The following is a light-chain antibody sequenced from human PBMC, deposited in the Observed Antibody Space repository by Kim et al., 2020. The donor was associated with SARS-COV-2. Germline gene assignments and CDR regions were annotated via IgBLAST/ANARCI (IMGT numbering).Light chain of an antibody. J-gene: IGKJ4*01. CDR3: QQYHSYPFT. V-gene: IGKV1-16*02. CDR2: AAS. CDR1: QGITNY. Sequence: DIQMTQSPSSLSASVGDRVIITCRASQGITNYLAWFQQKPGKAPKSLIYAASNLQSGVPSKFSGSGSGTHFTLTITSLQPEDFATYYCQQYHSYPFTFGGGTKVDIK.